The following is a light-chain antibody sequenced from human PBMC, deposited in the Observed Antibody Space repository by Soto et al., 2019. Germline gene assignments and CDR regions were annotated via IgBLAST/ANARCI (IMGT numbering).Light chain of an antibody. J-gene: IGKJ1*01. V-gene: IGKV3-11*01. CDR2: DAS. CDR3: QHRFNWPWT. Sequence: EIVLTHSPATLSLSPCERATLSSRASQSVSSYLAWYQQKPGQAPRLLIYDASNRATDTPARFSGSGSETDFTLTISSLEPEDFAVYYCQHRFNWPWTFGQGTKVDIK. CDR1: QSVSSY.